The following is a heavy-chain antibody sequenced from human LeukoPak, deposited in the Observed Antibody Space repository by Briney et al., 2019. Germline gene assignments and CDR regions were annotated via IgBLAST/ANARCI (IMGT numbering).Heavy chain of an antibody. Sequence: ASVKVSCKASGYTFTDYYMHWVRQAPGQGLEWMGWINPNNGGTNYAQKFQGWVTMTRDTSISTAYMELSRLRSDDTAVYYCARGPQSDDYVWGSYRHPDYWGQGTLVTVSS. D-gene: IGHD3-16*02. CDR1: GYTFTDYY. CDR2: INPNNGGT. J-gene: IGHJ4*02. V-gene: IGHV1-2*04. CDR3: ARGPQSDDYVWGSYRHPDY.